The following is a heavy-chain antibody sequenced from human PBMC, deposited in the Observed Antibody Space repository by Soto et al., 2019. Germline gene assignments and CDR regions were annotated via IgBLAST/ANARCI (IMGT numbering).Heavy chain of an antibody. CDR3: ARATKSENYDSSGYSFLFDY. CDR1: GGTFSSYA. V-gene: IGHV1-69*13. D-gene: IGHD3-22*01. CDR2: IIPIFGTA. J-gene: IGHJ4*02. Sequence: GASVKVSCKASGGTFSSYAISWVRQAPGQGLEWMGGIIPIFGTANYAQKFQGRVTITADESTSTAYMELSGLRSEDTAVYYCARATKSENYDSSGYSFLFDYWGQGTLVTVSS.